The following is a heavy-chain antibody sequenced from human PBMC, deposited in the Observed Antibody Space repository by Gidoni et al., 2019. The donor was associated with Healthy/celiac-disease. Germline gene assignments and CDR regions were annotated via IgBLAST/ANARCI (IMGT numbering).Heavy chain of an antibody. CDR1: GFTFSSYG. V-gene: IGHV3-30*18. CDR2: ISYDGSNK. D-gene: IGHD3-22*01. CDR3: AKTYYYDSSGPTYFQH. J-gene: IGHJ1*01. Sequence: QVQLVESGGGVVQPGRSLRLSCAASGFTFSSYGMHWVRQAPGKGLEWVAVISYDGSNKYYADSVKGRFTISRDNSKNTLYLQMNSLRAEDTAVYYCAKTYYYDSSGPTYFQHWGQGTLVTVSS.